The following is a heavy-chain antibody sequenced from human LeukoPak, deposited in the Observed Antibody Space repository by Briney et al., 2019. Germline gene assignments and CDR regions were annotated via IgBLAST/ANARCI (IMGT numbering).Heavy chain of an antibody. CDR2: INSDGSKT. CDR3: AVSRLSRSSNMDV. CDR1: GFAFSNYW. Sequence: GGSLRLSCAASGFAFSNYWMHWVRQPLGKGLAWVSRINSDGSKTAYADSVKGRLTISRDNAKNTLYLQMNSLTGEDTAVYYCAVSRLSRSSNMDVWGEGTTVTVSS. J-gene: IGHJ6*03. V-gene: IGHV3-74*03. D-gene: IGHD6-6*01.